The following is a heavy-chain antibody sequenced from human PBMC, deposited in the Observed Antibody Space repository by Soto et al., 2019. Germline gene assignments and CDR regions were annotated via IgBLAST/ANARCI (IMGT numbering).Heavy chain of an antibody. CDR3: VRVHSGTYTFDY. J-gene: IGHJ4*02. V-gene: IGHV3-72*01. D-gene: IGHD1-26*01. CDR2: TRNKAHSYTT. CDR1: GFTFSDHY. Sequence: HPVGSLRLSCAASGFTFSDHYIDWVRQAPGKGLEWVGRTRNKAHSYTTEYAASVKGRFTISRDNSKNSVYLQMNSLRTEDTAVYSCVRVHSGTYTFDYWGQGTLVTVSS.